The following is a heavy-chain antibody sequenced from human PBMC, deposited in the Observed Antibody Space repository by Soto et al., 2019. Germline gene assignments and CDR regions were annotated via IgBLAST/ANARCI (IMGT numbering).Heavy chain of an antibody. CDR3: ARDSITIFGVVITGYYYYGMDV. Sequence: ASVKVSFKASGYTFTSYGISWVRQAPGQGLEWMGWISAYNGNTNYAQKLQGRVTMTTDTSTSTAYMELRSLRSDDTAVYYCARDSITIFGVVITGYYYYGMDVWGQGTTVTVSS. CDR2: ISAYNGNT. V-gene: IGHV1-18*01. CDR1: GYTFTSYG. J-gene: IGHJ6*02. D-gene: IGHD3-3*01.